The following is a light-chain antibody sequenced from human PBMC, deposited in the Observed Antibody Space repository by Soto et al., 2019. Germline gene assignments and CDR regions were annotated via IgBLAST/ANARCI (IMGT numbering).Light chain of an antibody. V-gene: IGLV2-14*01. CDR1: STDIGGYTF. Sequence: QSALTQPASVSGSPGQSSTISCTGTSTDIGGYTFVSWYQQHPGKGPKLLMYEVSNRPSGVSHRFSGSKAGNTAALTISVLQAEDQADYYCCSFTSSRTVMFGGGTQRTVL. CDR3: CSFTSSRTVM. J-gene: IGLJ3*02. CDR2: EVS.